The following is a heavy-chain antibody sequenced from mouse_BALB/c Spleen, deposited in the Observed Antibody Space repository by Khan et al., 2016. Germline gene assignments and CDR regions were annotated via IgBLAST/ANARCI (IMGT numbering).Heavy chain of an antibody. CDR3: AGDGGNYEGFTY. V-gene: IGHV7-3*02. Sequence: EVELVESGGGLVQPGGSLRLSCATSGFTFIEYYMTWVRQPPGKALEWLGFIRDKANGYTTEFSASVKGRFTISRDNSQSILYLQMNTLRPEDSATYYCAGDGGNYEGFTYWGQGTLVTVSA. CDR1: GFTFIEYY. CDR2: IRDKANGYTT. D-gene: IGHD2-1*01. J-gene: IGHJ3*01.